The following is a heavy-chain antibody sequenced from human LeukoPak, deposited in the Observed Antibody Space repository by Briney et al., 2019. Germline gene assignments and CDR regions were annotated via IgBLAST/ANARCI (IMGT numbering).Heavy chain of an antibody. V-gene: IGHV1-69*13. CDR1: GYTFTGYY. J-gene: IGHJ6*02. Sequence: SVKVSCKASGYTFTGYYMHWVRQAPGQGLEWMGGIIPIFGTANYAQKFQGRVTITADESTSTAYMELSSLRSEDTAVYYCARDRRNYYGMDVWGQGTTVTVSS. CDR3: ARDRRNYYGMDV. CDR2: IIPIFGTA.